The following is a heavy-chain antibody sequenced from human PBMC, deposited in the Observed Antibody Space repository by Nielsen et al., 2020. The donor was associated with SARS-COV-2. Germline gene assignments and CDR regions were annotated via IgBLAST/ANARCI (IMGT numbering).Heavy chain of an antibody. CDR3: ARLITGLERRKSYYYYYLMDV. V-gene: IGHV4-61*08. CDR2: IYYSGST. Sequence: SETLSLTCAVSGRTISSGGYPWSWIRQPQGKELEWIGYIYYSGSTNYNPSLKSRVTISVDTSKNQFSLKLSSVTAADTAVYYCARLITGLERRKSYYYYYLMDVSGKVTTVTVSS. D-gene: IGHD1-14*01. J-gene: IGHJ6*03. CDR1: GRTISSGGYP.